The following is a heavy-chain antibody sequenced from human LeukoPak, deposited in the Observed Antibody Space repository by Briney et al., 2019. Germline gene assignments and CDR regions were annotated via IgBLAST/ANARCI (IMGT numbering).Heavy chain of an antibody. CDR3: AKDIGSGSRSYYMRWFDP. Sequence: GRSLRLSCAASGFTFDDYAMHWVRHAPGKGLEWVSGISWNSGSIVYADSVKGRFTISRDNAKNSLYLQMNSLRAEDTALYYCAKDIGSGSRSYYMRWFDPWGQGTLVTVSS. J-gene: IGHJ5*02. CDR1: GFTFDDYA. V-gene: IGHV3-9*01. D-gene: IGHD3-10*01. CDR2: ISWNSGSI.